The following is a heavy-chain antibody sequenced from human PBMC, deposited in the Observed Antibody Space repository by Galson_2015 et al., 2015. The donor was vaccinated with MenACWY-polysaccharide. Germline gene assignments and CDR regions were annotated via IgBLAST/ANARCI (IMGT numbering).Heavy chain of an antibody. J-gene: IGHJ6*03. CDR3: ARVQRGAVSGAVSYFYFYMDV. Sequence: ETLSLTCNVSGASFNSDYWWTWVRQPPGKALEWIGDIHESGTTTYKSSLSSRASISVNPSINQYSLRLTSVTAADTAVYYCARVQRGAVSGAVSYFYFYMDVWGTGTTVIVSS. CDR1: GASFNSDYW. D-gene: IGHD6-19*01. CDR2: IHESGTT. V-gene: IGHV4-4*02.